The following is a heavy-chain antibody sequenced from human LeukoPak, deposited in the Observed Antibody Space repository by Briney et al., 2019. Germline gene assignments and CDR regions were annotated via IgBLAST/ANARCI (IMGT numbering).Heavy chain of an antibody. J-gene: IGHJ4*02. CDR2: SYYSGST. CDR3: ARDFDIAVAGTPFGY. V-gene: IGHV4-39*07. D-gene: IGHD6-19*01. CDR1: GGSISSSSDY. Sequence: AETLSLTCTVSGGSISSSSDYWGWSRQPRGRGVEWIESSYYSGSTYYNPSRKSRVTISVDTAKNQFSLKQSDVTGEGTAIEYCARDFDIAVAGTPFGYWGQGTLVTVSS.